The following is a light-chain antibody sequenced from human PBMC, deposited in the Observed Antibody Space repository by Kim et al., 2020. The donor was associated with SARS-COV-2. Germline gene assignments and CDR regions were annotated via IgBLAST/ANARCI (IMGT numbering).Light chain of an antibody. J-gene: IGKJ2*03. CDR1: QSVLYSSNNKNY. CDR2: WAS. V-gene: IGKV4-1*01. CDR3: QQCYSTPGS. Sequence: RATINCKSSQSVLYSSNNKNYLAWYQQKPGQPPKLLIYWASTRESGVPDRFSGSGSGTDFTLTISSLQAEDVAVYYCQQCYSTPGSFGQGTKLEI.